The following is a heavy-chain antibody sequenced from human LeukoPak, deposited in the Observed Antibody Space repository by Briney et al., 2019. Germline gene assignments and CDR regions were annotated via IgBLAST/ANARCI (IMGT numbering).Heavy chain of an antibody. Sequence: PGGSLRLSCAASGFTFSCYGIHWVRQPPGKGLEWVASIRFDGSHKYYADSVKGRFIISRDNSKNTMFLQMNDLRAEDTGVYYCAKKDFPTGSYTPFDHWGRGTPVTVSS. J-gene: IGHJ4*02. CDR3: AKKDFPTGSYTPFDH. V-gene: IGHV3-30*02. CDR2: IRFDGSHK. CDR1: GFTFSCYG. D-gene: IGHD1-26*01.